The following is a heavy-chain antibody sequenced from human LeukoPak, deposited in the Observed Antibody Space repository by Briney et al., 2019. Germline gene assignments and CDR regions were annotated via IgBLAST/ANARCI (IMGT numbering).Heavy chain of an antibody. Sequence: SETLSLTCTVSGGSISNYFWSWIRQPPGKGLEWIGYIYYTGSTNYNPSLKSRVTISVDTSKNQFSLKLSSMIAADTAVYYCAGRLWRRDGYNLSAFDIWGQGTMVTVSS. CDR3: AGRLWRRDGYNLSAFDI. D-gene: IGHD5-24*01. V-gene: IGHV4-59*08. CDR2: IYYTGST. CDR1: GGSISNYF. J-gene: IGHJ3*02.